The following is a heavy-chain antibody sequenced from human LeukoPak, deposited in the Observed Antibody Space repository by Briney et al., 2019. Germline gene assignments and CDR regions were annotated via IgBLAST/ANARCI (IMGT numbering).Heavy chain of an antibody. J-gene: IGHJ5*02. D-gene: IGHD6-25*01. CDR3: ARESAWFDP. CDR1: GGSISSGNYY. CDR2: IYTSGST. Sequence: SETLSLTCTVSGGSISSGNYYWSWIRQPAGKGLEWIGRIYTSGSTNYNPSLKSRVTISVDTSKNQFSLKLSSVTAADTAVYYCARESAWFDPWGQGTLVTVSS. V-gene: IGHV4-61*02.